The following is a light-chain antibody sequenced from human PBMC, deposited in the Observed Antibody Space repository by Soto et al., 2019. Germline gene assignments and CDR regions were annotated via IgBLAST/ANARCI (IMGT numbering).Light chain of an antibody. CDR1: QSLLYGGNDRNY. V-gene: IGKV4-1*01. CDR3: QQYYTTPQT. CDR2: WAS. J-gene: IGKJ2*01. Sequence: DIVMTQSPDSLAVSLGERPTIDCKSSQSLLYGGNDRNYLAWYQHKPGQSPKLIMYWASTREAGVPDRFSGSGSGTHFTLTISSLQAEDVAVYYCQQYYTTPQTFGQGTKLEIK.